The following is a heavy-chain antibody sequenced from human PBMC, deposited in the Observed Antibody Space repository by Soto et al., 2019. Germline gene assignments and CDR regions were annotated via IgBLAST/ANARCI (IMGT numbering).Heavy chain of an antibody. CDR3: ARERGDRSGGSCYSKGSRGAFDI. J-gene: IGHJ3*02. V-gene: IGHV1-2*02. Sequence: ASVEVSCKXSGYTFTGYYMHWVRQAPGQGLEWMGWINPNSGGTNYAQKFQGRVTMTRDTSISTAYMELSRLRSDDTAVYYCARERGDRSGGSCYSKGSRGAFDIWGQGTMVTVSS. D-gene: IGHD2-15*01. CDR1: GYTFTGYY. CDR2: INPNSGGT.